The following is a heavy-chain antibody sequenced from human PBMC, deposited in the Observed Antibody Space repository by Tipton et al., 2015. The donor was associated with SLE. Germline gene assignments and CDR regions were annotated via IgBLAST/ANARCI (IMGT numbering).Heavy chain of an antibody. Sequence: RSLRLSCAASGFTFSSYGMHWVRQAPGKGLEWVAVIWYDGSNKYYADSVKGRFTISRDNSKNTLYLQMNSLRAEDTAVYYCAKVLPGKQQFPPFDYWGQGTLVTVSA. CDR1: GFTFSSYG. J-gene: IGHJ4*02. V-gene: IGHV3-33*06. D-gene: IGHD6-13*01. CDR2: IWYDGSNK. CDR3: AKVLPGKQQFPPFDY.